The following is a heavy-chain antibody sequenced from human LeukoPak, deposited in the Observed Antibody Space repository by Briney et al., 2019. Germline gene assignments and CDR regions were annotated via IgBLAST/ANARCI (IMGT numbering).Heavy chain of an antibody. CDR3: ARDERLLSFLK. D-gene: IGHD3-3*01. Sequence: GGSLRLSCAASGFTFSRNGMTWVRQAPGKGLEWVSAISGSGGNTYYADSVKGRFTISRDNSKNTLYLQMNSLRAEDTAIYYCARDERLLSFLKWGQGTLVTVSS. CDR1: GFTFSRNG. CDR2: ISGSGGNT. J-gene: IGHJ4*02. V-gene: IGHV3-23*01.